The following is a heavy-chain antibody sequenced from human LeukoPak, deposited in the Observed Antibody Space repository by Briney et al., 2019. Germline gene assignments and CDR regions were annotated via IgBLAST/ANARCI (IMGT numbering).Heavy chain of an antibody. D-gene: IGHD3-10*01. J-gene: IGHJ4*02. CDR2: IYESGTN. V-gene: IGHV4-59*01. CDR1: GVAISRDY. CDR3: ASEVHYGSGSLDH. Sequence: SESLSLTCTVSGVAISRDYWSGIRESPGEGREWIANIYESGTNNYHPSIRRRVTMSLATSKSQFPMQLSSVTAADTAVYYCASEVHYGSGSLDHWGQGTLVTVSS.